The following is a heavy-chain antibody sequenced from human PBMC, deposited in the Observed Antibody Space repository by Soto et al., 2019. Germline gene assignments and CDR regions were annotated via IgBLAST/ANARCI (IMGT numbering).Heavy chain of an antibody. J-gene: IGHJ4*02. CDR3: VRDSGAKLSSS. V-gene: IGHV1-69*01. Sequence: GASVKVYCKASGGTFSSYRINWVRRAPGQGLEWVGGIVPIRRTADYAQTFQGRVSITADESARTSYLELRSLRSQDTAVYYCVRDSGAKLSSSWGQGTPVTVSS. D-gene: IGHD6-13*01. CDR2: IVPIRRTA. CDR1: GGTFSSYR.